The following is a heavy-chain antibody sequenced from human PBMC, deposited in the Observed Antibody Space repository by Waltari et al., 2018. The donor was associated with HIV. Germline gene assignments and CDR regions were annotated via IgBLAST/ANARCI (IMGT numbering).Heavy chain of an antibody. D-gene: IGHD6-13*01. CDR2: IWYDGSKK. Sequence: VQLEESGGGVVQPGWSRRLSFAASGFGVGGYGMNWVRQAPGKGLQWVAVIWYDGSKKEYSDSVKGRFTISKDNSKNTLFLQMNSLRVDDTAVYFCARVPFASSWSADSFDVWGPGTRITVSS. CDR1: GFGVGGYG. CDR3: ARVPFASSWSADSFDV. V-gene: IGHV3-33*01. J-gene: IGHJ3*01.